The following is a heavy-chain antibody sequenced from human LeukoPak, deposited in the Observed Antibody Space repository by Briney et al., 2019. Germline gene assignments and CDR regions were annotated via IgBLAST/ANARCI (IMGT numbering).Heavy chain of an antibody. CDR1: GFTVSSNY. D-gene: IGHD3-16*02. CDR3: ARGRPYDYIWGSYRYYFDY. V-gene: IGHV3-66*01. J-gene: IGHJ4*02. Sequence: SGGSLRLSCAASGFTVSSNYMSWVRQAPGKGLEWVSVIYSGGSTYYADSVKGRFTISRDNSKNTLYLQMNSLRAEDTAVYYRARGRPYDYIWGSYRYYFDYWGQGTLVTVSS. CDR2: IYSGGST.